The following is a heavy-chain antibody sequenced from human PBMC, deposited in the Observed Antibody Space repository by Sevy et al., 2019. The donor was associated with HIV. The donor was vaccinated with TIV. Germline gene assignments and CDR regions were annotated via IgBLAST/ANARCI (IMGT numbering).Heavy chain of an antibody. CDR1: EFTFSSYW. J-gene: IGHJ6*02. CDR2: IKQDGSEK. D-gene: IGHD1-26*01. Sequence: GGSLRLSCAASEFTFSSYWMSWVRQAPGKGLEWVANIKQDGSEKYYVDSVKGRFTISRDNAKNSLYLQMNSLRAEDTAVFYCARSGGSYDYGMDVWGQGTTVTVSS. CDR3: ARSGGSYDYGMDV. V-gene: IGHV3-7*01.